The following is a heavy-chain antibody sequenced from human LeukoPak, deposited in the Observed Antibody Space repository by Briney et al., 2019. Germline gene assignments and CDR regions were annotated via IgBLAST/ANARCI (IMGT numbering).Heavy chain of an antibody. V-gene: IGHV3-7*03. D-gene: IGHD4/OR15-4a*01. CDR3: VRDLRTDYAFDS. J-gene: IGHJ4*02. Sequence: GGSLRLSCAASGFTFNSYWMSWVRQAPGKGLEWVANIDPDGSEKQYGDSVKGRFTTSRDNAKNSLYLQMNSLRPEDTALYYCVRDLRTDYAFDSWGQGTLVTVSS. CDR2: IDPDGSEK. CDR1: GFTFNSYW.